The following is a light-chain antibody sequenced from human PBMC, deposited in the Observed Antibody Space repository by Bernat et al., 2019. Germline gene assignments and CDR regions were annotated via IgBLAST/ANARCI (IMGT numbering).Light chain of an antibody. CDR2: AAF. CDR1: QSISSY. CDR3: QQSFSTPYT. J-gene: IGKJ2*01. Sequence: DIQMTQSPSSLSASVGDRVTITCRASQSISSYLNWFQQKPGKAPKLLIYAAFRLQSGVPSRFSGSGAGTDFTLTISTLQPEDFAAYYCQQSFSTPYTFGQGTNLEIK. V-gene: IGKV1-39*01.